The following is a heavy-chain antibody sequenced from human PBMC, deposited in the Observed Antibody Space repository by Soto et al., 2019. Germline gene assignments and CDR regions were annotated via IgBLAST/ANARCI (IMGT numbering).Heavy chain of an antibody. Sequence: PVGSLRLSCAASGFTFSGSAMHWVRQASGKGLEWVGRIRSKANSYATAYAASVKGRFTISRDDSKNTAYLQMNSLKTEDTAVYYCTLPNYDFWSGPYYYYYGMDVWGQGTTVTVSS. CDR2: IRSKANSYAT. J-gene: IGHJ6*02. CDR3: TLPNYDFWSGPYYYYYGMDV. D-gene: IGHD3-3*01. CDR1: GFTFSGSA. V-gene: IGHV3-73*01.